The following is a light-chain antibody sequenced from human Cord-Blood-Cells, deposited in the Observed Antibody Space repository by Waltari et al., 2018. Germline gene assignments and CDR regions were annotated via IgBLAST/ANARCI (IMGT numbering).Light chain of an antibody. CDR1: QSLSSY. Sequence: DIQMTQSPSSLSASVGDRVTITCRASQSLSSYLNWYQQKTGKAPKLLISAASSWQSGVPSRISGGGSGTDFTLTISSVQPEDFAAYYCQQSYSTPLVTFGPGTKVDI. CDR3: QQSYSTPLVT. CDR2: AAS. V-gene: IGKV1-39*01. J-gene: IGKJ3*01.